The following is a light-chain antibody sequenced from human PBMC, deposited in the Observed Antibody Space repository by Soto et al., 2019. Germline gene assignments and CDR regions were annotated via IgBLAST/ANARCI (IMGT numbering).Light chain of an antibody. CDR1: SSDVGGYNY. V-gene: IGLV2-14*01. CDR3: SSSTSYSTVL. J-gene: IGLJ2*01. CDR2: DVS. Sequence: QSVLTQPASVSGSPGQSITISCTGTSSDVGGYNYVSWYRQHPGKAPKLMIYDVSNRPSGVSNRFSGSKSGNTASLTISGLQAEDEADYYCSSSTSYSTVLFGGGTKVTVL.